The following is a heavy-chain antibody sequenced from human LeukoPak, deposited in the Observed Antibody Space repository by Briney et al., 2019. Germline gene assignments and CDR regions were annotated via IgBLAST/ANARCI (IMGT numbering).Heavy chain of an antibody. Sequence: GGCLRLSCAASGYTFRNYDMHWVRHATRKGLEWVLGNRTPWGLYYRGSVKGRGTLSRGNAKNSLYLQINSLKAGGTAVDYCSRDRGRYYMDVWGKGDTVTISS. V-gene: IGHV3-13*05. CDR1: GYTFRNYD. J-gene: IGHJ6*03. D-gene: IGHD6-25*01. CDR3: SRDRGRYYMDV. CDR2: NRTPWGL.